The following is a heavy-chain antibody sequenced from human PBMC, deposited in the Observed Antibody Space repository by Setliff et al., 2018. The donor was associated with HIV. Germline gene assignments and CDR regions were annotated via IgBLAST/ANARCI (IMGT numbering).Heavy chain of an antibody. V-gene: IGHV3-21*03. CDR3: ARVRLYNTALDY. CDR2: ISSGPTYI. Sequence: GGSLRLSCAASGFTFSTYSMTWVRQAPGKGLEWVSSISSGPTYIYYADSLKGRFTISRDNAENSLFLQMDSLRAEDTAVYYCARVRLYNTALDYWGQGTLVTVSS. D-gene: IGHD3-3*01. CDR1: GFTFSTYS. J-gene: IGHJ4*02.